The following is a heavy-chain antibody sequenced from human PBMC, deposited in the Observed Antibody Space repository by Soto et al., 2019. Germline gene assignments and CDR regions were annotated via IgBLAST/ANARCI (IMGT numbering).Heavy chain of an antibody. D-gene: IGHD6-6*01. V-gene: IGHV5-10-1*01. CDR3: ARVCCSSFYYYYGMDV. CDR2: IDPSDSYT. J-gene: IGHJ6*02. Sequence: GESLKISCRGSGYSFTSYWISWVRQMPGKGLEWMGRIDPSDSYTNYSPSFQGHVTISADKSISTAYLQWSSLKASDTAMYYCARVCCSSFYYYYGMDVWGQGTTVTVSS. CDR1: GYSFTSYW.